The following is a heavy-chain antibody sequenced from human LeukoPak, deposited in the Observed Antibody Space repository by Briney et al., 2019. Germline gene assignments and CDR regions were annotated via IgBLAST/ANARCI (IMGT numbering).Heavy chain of an antibody. V-gene: IGHV3-30*03. D-gene: IGHD3-22*01. CDR3: AYDSSGPKEDFDY. J-gene: IGHJ4*02. Sequence: GGSLRLSCAASGFTFSSYGMHWVRQAPGKGLEWVAVISYDGSNKYYADSVKGRFTISRDNSKNTLYLQMNSLRAEDTTVYYCAYDSSGPKEDFDYWGQGTLVTASS. CDR2: ISYDGSNK. CDR1: GFTFSSYG.